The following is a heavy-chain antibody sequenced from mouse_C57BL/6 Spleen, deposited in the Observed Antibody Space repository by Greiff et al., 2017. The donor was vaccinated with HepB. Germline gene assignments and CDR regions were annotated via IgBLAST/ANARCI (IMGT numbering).Heavy chain of an antibody. CDR1: GYTFTSYW. CDR2: IHPNSGST. CDR3: ARSLGGSSYWYFDV. J-gene: IGHJ1*03. D-gene: IGHD1-1*01. V-gene: IGHV1-64*01. Sequence: VQLQQPGAELVKPGASVKLSCKASGYTFTSYWMHWVKQRPGQGLEWIGMIHPNSGSTNYNEKFKSKATLTVDKSSSTAYMQLSSLTSEDSAVYYCARSLGGSSYWYFDVWGTGTTVTVSS.